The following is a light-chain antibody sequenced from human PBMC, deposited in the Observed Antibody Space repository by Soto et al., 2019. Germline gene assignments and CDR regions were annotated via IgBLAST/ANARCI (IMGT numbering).Light chain of an antibody. Sequence: QSVLTQPASVSGSPGQSITISCTGTSSDVGAYNYVSWYQQHPGKAPKLMIFEVNNRPSGVSNRFSGSKSGNTASLAISGLQAEEEADYYCSSYTSSSTLVFGGGTKLTVL. V-gene: IGLV2-14*01. CDR3: SSYTSSSTLV. CDR2: EVN. J-gene: IGLJ2*01. CDR1: SSDVGAYNY.